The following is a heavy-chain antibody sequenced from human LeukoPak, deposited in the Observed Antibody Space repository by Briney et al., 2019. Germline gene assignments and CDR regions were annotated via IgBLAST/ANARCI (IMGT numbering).Heavy chain of an antibody. V-gene: IGHV1-69*13. CDR2: IIPIFGTA. CDR3: AREGCSSTSCYLDYYYYGMDV. Sequence: GASVKVSCKASGGTFSSYAISWVRQAPGQGLEWMGGIIPIFGTANYAQKFQGRVTITADESTSTAYMELSSLRSEDTAVYYCAREGCSSTSCYLDYYYYGMDVWGQGTTVTVSS. CDR1: GGTFSSYA. D-gene: IGHD2-2*01. J-gene: IGHJ6*02.